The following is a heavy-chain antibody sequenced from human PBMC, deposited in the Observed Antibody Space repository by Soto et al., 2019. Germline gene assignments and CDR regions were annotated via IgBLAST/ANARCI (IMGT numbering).Heavy chain of an antibody. D-gene: IGHD3-9*01. Sequence: KPSETLSLTCAVSGGSIISSNWWNWVRQPPGKGLEWIGEIYHSGSTYYKPSLKSRVAMPVDTSKNQFSLKLTSATAADTAVYYCARRDWSGSTSHFYFDYWGQGGLVTVSS. CDR1: GGSIISSNW. CDR2: IYHSGST. V-gene: IGHV4-4*02. CDR3: ARRDWSGSTSHFYFDY. J-gene: IGHJ4*02.